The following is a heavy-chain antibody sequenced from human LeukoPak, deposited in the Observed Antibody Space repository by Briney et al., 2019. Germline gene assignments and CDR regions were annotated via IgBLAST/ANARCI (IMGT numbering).Heavy chain of an antibody. J-gene: IGHJ4*02. CDR3: AASGYSSGWY. CDR1: GFTFSNAW. D-gene: IGHD6-19*01. V-gene: IGHV3-15*01. Sequence: GGSLRLSCAASGFTFSNAWMSWVRQAPGRGLEWVGRIKSKNDGGTPDYAAPVQGRFTISRDNSKNTLYLQMSSLRAEDTAVYYCAASGYSSGWYWGQGTLVTVSS. CDR2: IKSKNDGGTP.